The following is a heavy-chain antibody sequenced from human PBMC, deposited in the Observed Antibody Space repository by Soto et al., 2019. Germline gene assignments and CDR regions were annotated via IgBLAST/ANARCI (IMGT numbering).Heavy chain of an antibody. CDR3: AKDSTAHYYYGMDV. J-gene: IGHJ6*02. CDR2: IWSDGSNK. Sequence: PGGSLRLSCAASGFTFTNYGMHWVRQAPGKGLEWVAVIWSDGSNKYYADSVKGRFTISRDNSKNTLYLQMNSLRAEDTAVYYCAKDSTAHYYYGMDVWGQGTTVTV. CDR1: GFTFTNYG. V-gene: IGHV3-30*02. D-gene: IGHD2-21*02.